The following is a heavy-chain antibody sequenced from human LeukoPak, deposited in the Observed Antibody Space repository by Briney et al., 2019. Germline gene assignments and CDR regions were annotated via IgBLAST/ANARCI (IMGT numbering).Heavy chain of an antibody. CDR1: GFTFSTYW. Sequence: PGGSLRLSCAASGFTFSTYWMSWVRQTPGKGLQWVANIKQDGSEKYYVDSVKGRFTISRDNAKNSVYLQMSNLRADDTAVYYCARGSSGRYFQFIDYWGQGTLVTVSS. J-gene: IGHJ4*02. V-gene: IGHV3-7*01. D-gene: IGHD1-26*01. CDR3: ARGSSGRYFQFIDY. CDR2: IKQDGSEK.